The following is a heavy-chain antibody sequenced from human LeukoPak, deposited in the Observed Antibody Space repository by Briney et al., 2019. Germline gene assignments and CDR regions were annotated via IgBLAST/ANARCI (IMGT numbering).Heavy chain of an antibody. CDR2: IYYSGST. CDR3: ATLLWFGSH. CDR1: GGSISSSTYY. V-gene: IGHV4-39*01. Sequence: TSETLSLTCTVSGGSISSSTYYWGWIRQPPGKGLEWIGSIYYSGSTYYNPSLKSRVTISVDTSKNQFSLKLNSVTAADTAVYYCATLLWFGSHWGQGTLVTVSS. J-gene: IGHJ4*02. D-gene: IGHD3-10*01.